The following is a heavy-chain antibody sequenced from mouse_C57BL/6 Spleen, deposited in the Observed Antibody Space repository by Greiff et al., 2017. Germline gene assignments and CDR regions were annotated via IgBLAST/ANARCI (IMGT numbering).Heavy chain of an antibody. V-gene: IGHV5-16*01. J-gene: IGHJ2*01. CDR1: GFTFSDYY. CDR3: ARNGDFDY. Sequence: EVQVVESGGGLVQPGSSMKLSCTASGFTFSDYYMAWVRQVPEKGLEWVANINYDGSSTYYLDSLKSRFIISRDNAKNILYLQMTSLKSEDTATYYCARNGDFDYWGKGTTLTVSS. CDR2: INYDGSST.